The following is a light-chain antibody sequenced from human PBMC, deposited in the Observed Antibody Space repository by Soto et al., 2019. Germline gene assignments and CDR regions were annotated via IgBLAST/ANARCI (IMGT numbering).Light chain of an antibody. V-gene: IGLV4-69*01. CDR3: LTWGPGILV. Sequence: QAVLTQSPSASASLGASVKLTCTLSSGHSNYAIAWHQQQSEKGPRYLMKLNSDGSHSKGDGIHDRFSGSSSGAERDLPISSLQCEAEADSYCLTWGPGILVFGGETKLTVL. J-gene: IGLJ2*01. CDR2: LNSDGSH. CDR1: SGHSNYA.